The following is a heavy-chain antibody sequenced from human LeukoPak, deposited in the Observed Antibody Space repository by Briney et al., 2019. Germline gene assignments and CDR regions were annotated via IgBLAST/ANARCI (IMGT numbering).Heavy chain of an antibody. CDR3: ASDLWYFDWSAYDY. V-gene: IGHV1-18*04. CDR1: GYTFTSYG. D-gene: IGHD3-9*01. J-gene: IGHJ4*02. CDR2: ISAYNGNT. Sequence: ASVKVSCKASGYTFTSYGISWVRQAPGQGLEWMGWISAYNGNTNYAQKLQGRVTMTTDTSTSTAYMELRSLRSDDTAVYYCASDLWYFDWSAYDYWGQGTLVTVSS.